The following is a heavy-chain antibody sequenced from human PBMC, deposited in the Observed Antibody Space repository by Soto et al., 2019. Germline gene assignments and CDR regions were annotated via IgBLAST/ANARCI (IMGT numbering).Heavy chain of an antibody. CDR1: GGSISSYY. CDR3: AKKCSQGSPREQKRGAYGRNV. Sequence: SETLSLTCTVSGGSISSYYWSWIRQPPGKGLEWIGYIYYSGSTNYNPSLKSRVTISVDTSKNQFSLKLSSVTAADTAVYYCAKKCSQGSPREQKRGAYGRNVGAQGPRVTVPS. CDR2: IYYSGST. J-gene: IGHJ6*02. D-gene: IGHD6-13*01. V-gene: IGHV4-59*01.